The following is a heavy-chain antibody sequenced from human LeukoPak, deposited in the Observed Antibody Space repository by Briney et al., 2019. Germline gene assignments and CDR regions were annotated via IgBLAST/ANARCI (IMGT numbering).Heavy chain of an antibody. J-gene: IGHJ2*01. V-gene: IGHV3-23*01. CDR3: AKVPPSPGWWYFDL. CDR2: ITGRGAST. CDR1: GFTFSSYA. Sequence: GGSLRLSCAASGFTFSSYAMSWVRQAPGKGLEWVSAITGRGASTYYADSVKGRFTISRGNSKNTLYLQMNSLRAEDTAVYYYAKVPPSPGWWYFDLWGRGTLVTVSS.